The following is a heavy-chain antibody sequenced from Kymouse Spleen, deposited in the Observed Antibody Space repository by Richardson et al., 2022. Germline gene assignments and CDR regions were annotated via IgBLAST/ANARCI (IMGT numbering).Heavy chain of an antibody. CDR3: ASYCGGDCYTFDY. CDR1: GFTFSSYG. J-gene: IGHJ4*02. V-gene: IGHV3-33*01. CDR2: IWYDGSNK. D-gene: IGHD2-21*02. Sequence: QVQLVESGGGVVQPGRSLRLSCAASGFTFSSYGMHWVRQAPGKGLEWVAVIWYDGSNKYYADSVKGRFTISRDNSKNTLYLQMNSLRAEDTAVYYCASYCGGDCYTFDYWGQGTLVTVSS.